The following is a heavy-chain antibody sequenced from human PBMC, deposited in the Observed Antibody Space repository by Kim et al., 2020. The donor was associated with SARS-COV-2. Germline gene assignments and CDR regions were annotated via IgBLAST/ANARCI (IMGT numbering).Heavy chain of an antibody. J-gene: IGHJ5*02. CDR3: ALTASRYENWFDP. Sequence: ASVKVSCKASGYTFTGYYMHWVRQAPGQGLEWMGWINPNSGGTNYAQKFQGWVTMTRDTSISTAYMELSRLRSDDTAVYYCALTASRYENWFDPWGQGTLVTVSS. CDR1: GYTFTGYY. D-gene: IGHD5-18*01. V-gene: IGHV1-2*04. CDR2: INPNSGGT.